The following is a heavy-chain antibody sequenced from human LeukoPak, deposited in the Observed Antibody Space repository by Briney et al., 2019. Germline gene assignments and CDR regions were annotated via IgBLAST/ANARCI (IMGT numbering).Heavy chain of an antibody. J-gene: IGHJ4*02. CDR3: AKNRRGCSSASCYGYYFDY. CDR2: ISGSGTNT. D-gene: IGHD2-2*01. CDR1: GFTLSSYV. Sequence: GGSLRLSCAASGFTLSSYVMSWVRQAPGEGVEWVSGISGSGTNTYYAASVNDRSTISIDNSKNSLYVQMNSLRAEDTAIYYCAKNRRGCSSASCYGYYFDYWGQGIQVTVSS. V-gene: IGHV3-23*01.